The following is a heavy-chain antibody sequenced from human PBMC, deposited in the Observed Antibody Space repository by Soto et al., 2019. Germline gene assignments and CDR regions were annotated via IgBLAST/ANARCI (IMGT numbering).Heavy chain of an antibody. CDR1: GLIICSYG. D-gene: IGHD6-19*01. J-gene: IGHJ4*02. CDR2: ISSSSSYI. V-gene: IGHV3-21*01. CDR3: ASPKERIAVAGTDY. Sequence: GLLWISRGGVGLIICSYGLNRVRQAPGKGLEWVSSISSSSSYIYYADSVKGRFNISRDNATNSLYLQMNSLRAEDTAVYFCASPKERIAVAGTDYWGQGILVTVSS.